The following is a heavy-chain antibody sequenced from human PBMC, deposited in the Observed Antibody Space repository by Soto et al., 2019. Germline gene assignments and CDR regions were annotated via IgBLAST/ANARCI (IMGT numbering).Heavy chain of an antibody. J-gene: IGHJ6*02. V-gene: IGHV3-48*03. D-gene: IGHD3-10*01. CDR3: ARAAGIMTRGFHGMDV. CDR1: GFAFSSYE. Sequence: GGSLRLSCAASGFAFSSYEMNWVRQSPGKGLEWLSYISSTASTIHYADSVKVRFTISRDNANNSVYLQMNSLTADDSAVYYRARAAGIMTRGFHGMDVWGQGTTVTVSS. CDR2: ISSTASTI.